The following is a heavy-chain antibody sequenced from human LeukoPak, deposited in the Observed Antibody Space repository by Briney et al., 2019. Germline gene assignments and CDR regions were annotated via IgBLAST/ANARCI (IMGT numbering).Heavy chain of an antibody. CDR3: ARESYSSGWYGLPLYYFDY. J-gene: IGHJ4*02. CDR1: GDSVSSNSAA. V-gene: IGHV6-1*01. CDR2: TYYRSKWYN. Sequence: SQTLSLTCAISGDSVSSNSAAWNWIRQSPSRGLEWLGRTYYRSKWYNDYAVSVKSRITINPDTSKNQFSLQLNSVTPEDTAVYYCARESYSSGWYGLPLYYFDYWGQGTLVTVSS. D-gene: IGHD6-19*01.